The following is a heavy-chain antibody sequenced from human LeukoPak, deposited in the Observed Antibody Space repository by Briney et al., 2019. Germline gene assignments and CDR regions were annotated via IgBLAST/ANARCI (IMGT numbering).Heavy chain of an antibody. Sequence: SETLSLTCNVSGGSIRGYYWSWIRQPPGKGLEWIGYIYSSGSTNYNPSLKSRVTMSVGTSKNQFSLKLSSVTAAGTAVYYCARGGRLRYIVTTTPFHYWGQGTLVTVSS. J-gene: IGHJ4*02. CDR1: GGSIRGYY. CDR2: IYSSGST. V-gene: IGHV4-59*12. CDR3: ARGGRLRYIVTTTPFHY. D-gene: IGHD5-12*01.